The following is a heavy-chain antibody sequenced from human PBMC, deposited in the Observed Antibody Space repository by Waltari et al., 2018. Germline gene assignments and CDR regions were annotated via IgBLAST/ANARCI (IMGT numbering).Heavy chain of an antibody. CDR1: GSSVAEHT. V-gene: IGHV3-7*01. CDR3: ARERGXWSGRPFDR. Sequence: LVASGXGVVRRGRPLRLSRDASGSSVAEHTMAWVRRAPEKGLEWVXSFKRDGDEEHYGESVRXRFTISRDXLXNSXFLEMKTMRVDXTAVYFXARERGXWSGRPFDRWGQG. J-gene: IGHJ4*02. D-gene: IGHD3-3*01. CDR2: FKRDGDEE.